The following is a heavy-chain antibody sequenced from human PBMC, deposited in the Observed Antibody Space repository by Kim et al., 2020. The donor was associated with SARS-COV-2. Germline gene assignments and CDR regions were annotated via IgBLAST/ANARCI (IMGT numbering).Heavy chain of an antibody. J-gene: IGHJ6*02. CDR2: IIPIFGSA. CDR1: GGTFISYA. V-gene: IGHV1-69*13. Sequence: SVKVSCKASGGTFISYAISWVRQAPGQGLEWLGGIIPIFGSANYAQKFQGRVTITADESTSTAYMELSSLRSEDTAVDYCARGDIVVVPAARAYYYYGMDVWGQGTMVTVS. D-gene: IGHD2-2*01. CDR3: ARGDIVVVPAARAYYYYGMDV.